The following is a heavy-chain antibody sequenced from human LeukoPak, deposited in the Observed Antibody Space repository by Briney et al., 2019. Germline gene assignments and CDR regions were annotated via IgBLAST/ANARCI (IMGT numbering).Heavy chain of an antibody. J-gene: IGHJ4*02. CDR2: INPNSGGT. D-gene: IGHD4-17*01. Sequence: GSVKGSCKASGYTFTRYSMHWVRQAPGQGLEWMGWINPNSGGTNYVQMFQGRVTMTRDTSISTAYMELSRLRSDDTAVYYCAGYGDYGLDYWGQGTLVTVSS. CDR1: GYTFTRYS. CDR3: AGYGDYGLDY. V-gene: IGHV1-2*02.